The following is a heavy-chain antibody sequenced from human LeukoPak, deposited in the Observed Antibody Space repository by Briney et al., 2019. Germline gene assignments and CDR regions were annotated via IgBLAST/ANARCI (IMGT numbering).Heavy chain of an antibody. Sequence: SSETLSLTCAVSGYSISSGYYWGWIRQPPGKGLEWIGSIYYSGTTYYNPSLKSRVTISVDTSKNQFSLKLSSVTAADTAIYYCARPNSGHYKVFDYWGQGTLVTVSS. D-gene: IGHD3-22*01. CDR3: ARPNSGHYKVFDY. J-gene: IGHJ4*02. CDR2: IYYSGTT. CDR1: GYSISSGYY. V-gene: IGHV4-38-2*01.